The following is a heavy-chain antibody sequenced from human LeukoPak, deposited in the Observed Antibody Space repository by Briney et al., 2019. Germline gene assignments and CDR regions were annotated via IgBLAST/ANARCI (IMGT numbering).Heavy chain of an antibody. V-gene: IGHV3-7*04. Sequence: PGGSERLSCAASGSTFSIYWMSWVRQAPGKGLEWVANIKQDGRENYYVSSVKGRFTISRDNAKNSLYLQVNNLRAEDTAGYCCARGGWYFADWGQGNLVSVSS. CDR3: ARGGWYFAD. CDR1: GSTFSIYW. J-gene: IGHJ4*01. CDR2: IKQDGREN. D-gene: IGHD6-19*01.